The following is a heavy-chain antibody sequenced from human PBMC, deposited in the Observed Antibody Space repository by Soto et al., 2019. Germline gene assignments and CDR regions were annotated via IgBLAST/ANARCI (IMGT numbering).Heavy chain of an antibody. CDR1: GFTFTNFG. Sequence: QVQLVESGGGVVQPGRSLRLSCAASGFTFTNFGLHWVRQAPDKGLEWVAVLLYNGYTQYYADSVKSRFTISGDNSKKTLEPKMDGLQPEGTAVYYCANSPTVSSWPYYLDPWGLG. CDR2: LLYNGYTQ. D-gene: IGHD6-13*01. V-gene: IGHV3-30*04. J-gene: IGHJ5*02. CDR3: ANSPTVSSWPYYLDP.